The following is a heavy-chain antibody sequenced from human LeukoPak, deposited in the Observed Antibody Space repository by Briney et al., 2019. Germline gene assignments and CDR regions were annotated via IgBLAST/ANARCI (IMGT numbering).Heavy chain of an antibody. CDR1: GGSISSNTYH. CDR3: VSGSWGIDY. V-gene: IGHV4-61*02. J-gene: IGHJ4*02. D-gene: IGHD3-16*01. Sequence: SETLSLTCTVSGGSISSNTYHWRWIRQPAGKGLEWIGRIYTGGSTNYNPSLKSRVTISVDTSKNQFSLQLSSVTAADTAVYYCVSGSWGIDYWGQGTLVTVSS. CDR2: IYTGGST.